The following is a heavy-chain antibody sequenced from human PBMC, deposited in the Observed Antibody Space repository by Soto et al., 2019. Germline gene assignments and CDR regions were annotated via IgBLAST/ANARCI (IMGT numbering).Heavy chain of an antibody. CDR1: GGSFSGYY. CDR3: ARCTCAGKIAVAGTDGAFDI. V-gene: IGHV4-34*01. J-gene: IGHJ3*02. D-gene: IGHD6-19*01. Sequence: LEILSLTCAVYGGSFSGYYWSWIRQPPGKGLEWIGEINHSGSTNYNPSLKSRVTISVDTSKNQFSLKLSSVTAADTAVYYCARCTCAGKIAVAGTDGAFDIWGQGTMVTVSS. CDR2: INHSGST.